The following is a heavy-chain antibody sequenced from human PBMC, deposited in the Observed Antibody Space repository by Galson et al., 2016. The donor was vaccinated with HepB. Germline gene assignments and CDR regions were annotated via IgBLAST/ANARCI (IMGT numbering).Heavy chain of an antibody. D-gene: IGHD4-17*01. V-gene: IGHV4-31*03. CDR1: GGSISGGGYY. Sequence: TLSLTCTVSGGSISGGGYYWSWIRQHPGKGLEWIGYMYYSGSTYYNPSLKSRLTISLDTSKNQFSLRLSSVSAADTAVYYCATRAAHGDYSPEYFQHWGQGTLVTVSS. CDR2: MYYSGST. CDR3: ATRAAHGDYSPEYFQH. J-gene: IGHJ1*01.